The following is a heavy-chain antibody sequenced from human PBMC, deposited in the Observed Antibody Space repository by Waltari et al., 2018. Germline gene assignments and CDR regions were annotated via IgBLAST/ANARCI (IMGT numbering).Heavy chain of an antibody. D-gene: IGHD1-26*01. CDR1: GGPFTDYS. CDR2: ISHSGST. CDR3: ARTWGYSPPLGWFDP. J-gene: IGHJ5*02. Sequence: QVQLHQWGAGLLNASETLSLTCAVSGGPFTDYSCSWLRQSPEKGLEGIGEISHSGSTNYNPSLKSRVTMSVDTIKKQFSLKLTSVTAADTAVYFCARTWGYSPPLGWFDPWGRGTRVTVSS. V-gene: IGHV4-34*01.